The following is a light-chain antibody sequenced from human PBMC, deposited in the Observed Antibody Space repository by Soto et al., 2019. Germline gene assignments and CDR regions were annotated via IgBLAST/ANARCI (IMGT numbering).Light chain of an antibody. V-gene: IGKV4-1*01. CDR3: QQYYSSPFT. CDR1: QSVLYSSNNRNY. J-gene: IGKJ2*01. CDR2: WAS. Sequence: DIVMTQSPDSLAVSLGERVTIHCKSSQSVLYSSNNRNYFAWYQQKPGQPPKLLIYWASTRESGVPDRFSGSGSATDFTLTISSLQAADVAVYYCQQYYSSPFTFGQGTKLEI.